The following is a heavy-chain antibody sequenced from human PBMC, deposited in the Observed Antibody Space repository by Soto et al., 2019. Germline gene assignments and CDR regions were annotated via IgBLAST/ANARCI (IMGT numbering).Heavy chain of an antibody. CDR3: ATSSIVGATVFDI. CDR2: ISDSGST. D-gene: IGHD1-26*01. J-gene: IGHJ3*02. Sequence: QVQLHESGPGLVKPSQTLSLTCTVSGGSISSGDFYWSWIRQHPVKGLEWIGYISDSGSTYCNPSLKSRVAISIDPSKNQFSLKLSSVTAADTAVYYCATSSIVGATVFDIWGQGTMVTVSS. CDR1: GGSISSGDFY. V-gene: IGHV4-31*03.